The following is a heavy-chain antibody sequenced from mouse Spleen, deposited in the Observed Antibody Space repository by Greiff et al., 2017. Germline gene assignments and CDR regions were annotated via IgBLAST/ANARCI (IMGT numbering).Heavy chain of an antibody. CDR1: GYTFTSYW. CDR3: AREGQYGYDDGSYAMDY. CDR2: IHPNSGST. J-gene: IGHJ4*01. V-gene: IGHV1-64*01. Sequence: VQLQQPGAELVKPGASVKLSCKASGYTFTSYWMHWVKQRPGQGLEWIGMIHPNSGSTNYNEKFKSKATLTVDKSSSTAYMQLSSLTSEDSAVYYCAREGQYGYDDGSYAMDYWGQGTSVTVSS. D-gene: IGHD2-2*01.